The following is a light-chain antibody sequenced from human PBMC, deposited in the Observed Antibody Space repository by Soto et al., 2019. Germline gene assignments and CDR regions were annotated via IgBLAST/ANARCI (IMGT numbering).Light chain of an antibody. Sequence: SYELTQPPSVSVAPGQTARIICAENDIGSKSVHWYQQRPGQAPVLVVYDDNDRPSGIPERFSGSNSENTATLTINRVGAGDEADYYCQVWDSSSNHWTFGGGTKVTVL. CDR2: DDN. V-gene: IGLV3-21*02. CDR1: DIGSKS. J-gene: IGLJ2*01. CDR3: QVWDSSSNHWT.